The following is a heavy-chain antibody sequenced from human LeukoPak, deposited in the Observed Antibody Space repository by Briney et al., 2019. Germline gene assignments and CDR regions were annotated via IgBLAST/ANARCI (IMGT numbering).Heavy chain of an antibody. J-gene: IGHJ4*02. Sequence: ASVTVSCKASGYTFTSYGISWVRQAPGQGLEWMGWISAYNGNTNYAQKFQGRVTITADESTSTAYMELSSLRSEDTAVYYCARVAGPTYYYDSSGPIWGQGTLVTVSS. CDR3: ARVAGPTYYYDSSGPI. V-gene: IGHV1-18*01. CDR1: GYTFTSYG. D-gene: IGHD3-22*01. CDR2: ISAYNGNT.